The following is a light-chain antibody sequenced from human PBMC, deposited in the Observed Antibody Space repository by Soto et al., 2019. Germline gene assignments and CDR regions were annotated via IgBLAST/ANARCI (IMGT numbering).Light chain of an antibody. CDR3: QQYNIGSTWT. V-gene: IGKV3-15*01. Sequence: IVMTQSPSPLSVSPGYRSTLSFRSSESVTSSLAWYQQKPGQPPRLLIYAASTRATDVPARFSGGGSETEFTLTISSRQSEDFAGYFCQQYNIGSTWTFGQGTKVEIK. CDR2: AAS. CDR1: ESVTSS. J-gene: IGKJ1*01.